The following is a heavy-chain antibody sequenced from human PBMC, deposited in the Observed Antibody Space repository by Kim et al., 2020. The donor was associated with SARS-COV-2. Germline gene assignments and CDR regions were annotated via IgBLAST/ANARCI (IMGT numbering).Heavy chain of an antibody. CDR1: GFTFSSYG. V-gene: IGHV3-33*05. CDR2: ISYDGSNK. CDR3: SNWFDP. Sequence: GGSLRLSCAASGFTFSSYGMHWVRQAPGKGLEWVTVISYDGSNKYYADSVKGRFTISRDNSKNTLYLQMNSLRAEDTAVYYCSNWFDPWGQGTLVTVSS. J-gene: IGHJ5*02.